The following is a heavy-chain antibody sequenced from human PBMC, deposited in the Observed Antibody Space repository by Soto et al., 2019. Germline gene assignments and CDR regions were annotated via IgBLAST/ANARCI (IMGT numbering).Heavy chain of an antibody. CDR3: ARGWDRGDLGDGRYCSGGSCYWEDWFDP. Sequence: QVQLVQSGAEVKKPGSSVKVSCKASGGTFSSYAISWVRQAPGQGREWMGGIIPIFGTANYAQKFQGRVTITADESTSTADMELSSLRSEDTAVYYCARGWDRGDLGDGRYCSGGSCYWEDWFDPWGQGTLVTVSS. CDR2: IIPIFGTA. V-gene: IGHV1-69*01. CDR1: GGTFSSYA. J-gene: IGHJ5*02. D-gene: IGHD2-15*01.